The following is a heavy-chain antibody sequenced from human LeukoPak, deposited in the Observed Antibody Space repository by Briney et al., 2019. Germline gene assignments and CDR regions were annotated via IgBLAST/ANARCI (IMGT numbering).Heavy chain of an antibody. CDR3: ARGLTYYYDSSGYYSSYYFDY. CDR2: INHSGST. CDR1: GGSFSGYY. Sequence: SETLSLTCAVYGGSFSGYYWSWIRQPPGKGLEWIGEINHSGSTNYNPSLKSRVTISVDTSKNQSSLKLSSVTAADTAVYYCARGLTYYYDSSGYYSSYYFDYWGQGTLVTVSS. V-gene: IGHV4-34*01. D-gene: IGHD3-22*01. J-gene: IGHJ4*02.